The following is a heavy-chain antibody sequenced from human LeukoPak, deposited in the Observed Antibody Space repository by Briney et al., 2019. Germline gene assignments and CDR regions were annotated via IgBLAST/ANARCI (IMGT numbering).Heavy chain of an antibody. D-gene: IGHD3-10*01. J-gene: IGHJ4*02. V-gene: IGHV4-34*01. CDR3: ARAGFREFDY. CDR2: INHSGST. Sequence: SETLSLTCAVYGGSFSGYYWSWIRQPPGKGLEWIGEINHSGSTNYNPSLKSRVTISVDTSKNQSSLKLSSVTAADTAVYYCARAGFREFDYWGQGTLVTVSS. CDR1: GGSFSGYY.